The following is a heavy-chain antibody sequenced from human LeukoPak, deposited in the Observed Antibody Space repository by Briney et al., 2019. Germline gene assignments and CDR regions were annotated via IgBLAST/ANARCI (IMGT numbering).Heavy chain of an antibody. CDR1: GGSISTYD. D-gene: IGHD6-19*01. V-gene: IGHV4-59*08. CDR3: ARPSTSGWYGVFDI. J-gene: IGHJ3*02. CDR2: IYYSGST. Sequence: PSETLSLTCTVPGGSISTYDCSCIRQPPGKGLEWIGYIYYSGSTNYNPSLKSRVTISVDTSRDQFSLKLNSVTAADTAVYYCARPSTSGWYGVFDIWGQGTMVTVSS.